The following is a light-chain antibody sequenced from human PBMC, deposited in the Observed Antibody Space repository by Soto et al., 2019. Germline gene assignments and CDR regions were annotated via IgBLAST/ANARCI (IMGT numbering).Light chain of an antibody. V-gene: IGLV2-23*02. J-gene: IGLJ3*02. CDR1: SSDVGSYNL. CDR3: CSYAGSSSWV. CDR2: EVS. Sequence: QSALTQPASVSGSPGQSITISCTGTSSDVGSYNLVSWYQQHPGKAPKLMIYEVSKRPSGVSNRFSGSKSGNTASQTISGLQAEDEADYYCCSYAGSSSWVFGGVTKLTVL.